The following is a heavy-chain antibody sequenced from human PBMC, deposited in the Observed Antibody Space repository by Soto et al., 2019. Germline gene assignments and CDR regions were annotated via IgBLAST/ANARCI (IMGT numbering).Heavy chain of an antibody. CDR3: AREGVAPYYYYGMDV. V-gene: IGHV1-18*01. D-gene: IGHD5-12*01. Sequence: ASVKVSCKASGYTFTRSGISWVRQAPGQGLEWMGWISTYNGDTNYAQTFQGRVTMTTDTSTSTVHMEVRSLRSDDTAVYYCAREGVAPYYYYGMDVWRQGPPVTSP. J-gene: IGHJ6*02. CDR2: ISTYNGDT. CDR1: GYTFTRSG.